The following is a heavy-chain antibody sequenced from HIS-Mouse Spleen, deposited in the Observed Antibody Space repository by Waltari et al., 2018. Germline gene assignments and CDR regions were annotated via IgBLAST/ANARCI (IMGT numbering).Heavy chain of an antibody. CDR1: GGSISSSSYY. CDR3: AREIPYSSSWYDWYFDL. D-gene: IGHD6-13*01. CDR2: IYYSRSD. Sequence: QLQLQESGPGLVKPSETLSLTCTVSGGSISSSSYYWGWLRQPPGKGLEWIGSIYYSRSDYSNPSLNSRVTISVDTSKNQFSLKLSSVTAADTAVYYCAREIPYSSSWYDWYFDLWGRGTLVTVSS. J-gene: IGHJ2*01. V-gene: IGHV4-39*07.